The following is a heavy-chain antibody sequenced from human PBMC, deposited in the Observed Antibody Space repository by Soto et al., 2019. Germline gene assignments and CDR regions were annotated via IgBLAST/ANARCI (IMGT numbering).Heavy chain of an antibody. D-gene: IGHD4-17*01. CDR1: GFRFIDYW. Sequence: EVQLVESGGGLVQPGGSLRLSCAASGFRFIDYWMTWVRQAPGKGLEWVANIKHEGIEKRYADSVKGRFTIARDNAKNSLDLQXXXXXXXXXXXXXXXXXXXXXXGDYGYFQYWGRGTLVAVSS. CDR2: IKHEGIEK. CDR3: XXXXXXXXGDYGYFQY. V-gene: IGHV3-7*01. J-gene: IGHJ1*01.